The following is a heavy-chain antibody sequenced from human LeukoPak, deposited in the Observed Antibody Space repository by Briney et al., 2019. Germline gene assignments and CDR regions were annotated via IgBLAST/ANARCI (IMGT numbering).Heavy chain of an antibody. D-gene: IGHD2-2*02. Sequence: SETLSLTCAVYGRSFSGYYWTWIRQPPGKGLEWIGEINHSGGTDHNPSLKSRVTMSVDTSKNQIFLQLTSVTAADTAVYYCASGRSGNQLLYVYWGQGTLVTVSS. CDR1: GRSFSGYY. J-gene: IGHJ4*02. CDR2: INHSGGT. CDR3: ASGRSGNQLLYVY. V-gene: IGHV4-34*01.